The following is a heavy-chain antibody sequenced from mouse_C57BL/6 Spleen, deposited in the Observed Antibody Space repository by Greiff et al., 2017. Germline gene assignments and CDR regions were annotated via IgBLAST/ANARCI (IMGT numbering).Heavy chain of an antibody. CDR1: GYTFTTYP. CDR3: ARGVYYGSSPYYAMDY. D-gene: IGHD1-1*01. CDR2: FHPYNDDT. J-gene: IGHJ4*01. Sequence: VQLVESGAELVKPGASVKMSCKASGYTFTTYPIEWMKQNHGKSLEWIGNFHPYNDDTKYNEKFKGKATLTVEKSSSTVYLELSRLTSDDSAVYYCARGVYYGSSPYYAMDYWGQGTSVTVSS. V-gene: IGHV1-47*01.